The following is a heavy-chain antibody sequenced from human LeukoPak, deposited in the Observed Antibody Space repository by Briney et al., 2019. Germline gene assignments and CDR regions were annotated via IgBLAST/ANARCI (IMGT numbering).Heavy chain of an antibody. Sequence: KASETLSPTCAVYGGSFSGYYWSWIRQPPGKGLEWIGEINHSGSTNYNPSLKSRVTISVDTSKNQFSLKLSSVTAADTAVYYCARSLWWYYFDYWGQGALVTVSS. CDR3: ARSLWWYYFDY. J-gene: IGHJ4*02. CDR2: INHSGST. CDR1: GGSFSGYY. V-gene: IGHV4-34*01. D-gene: IGHD2-21*01.